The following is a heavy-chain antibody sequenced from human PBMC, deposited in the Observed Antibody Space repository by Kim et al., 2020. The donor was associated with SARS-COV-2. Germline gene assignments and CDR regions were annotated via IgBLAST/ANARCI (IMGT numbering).Heavy chain of an antibody. J-gene: IGHJ5*02. V-gene: IGHV4-34*01. D-gene: IGHD6-13*01. CDR1: GGSFSGYY. CDR2: INHSGST. CDR3: ARVSNFSSSWYRRLCWFDP. Sequence: SETLSLTCAVYGGSFSGYYWSWIRQPPGKGLEWIGEINHSGSTNYNPSLKSRVTISVDTSKNQFSLKLSSVTAADTAVYYCARVSNFSSSWYRRLCWFDPWGQGTLVTVSS.